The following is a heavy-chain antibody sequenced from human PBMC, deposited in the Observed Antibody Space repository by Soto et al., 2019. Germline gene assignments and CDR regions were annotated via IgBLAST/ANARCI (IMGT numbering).Heavy chain of an antibody. CDR3: ASPWVATTNHYYYYGMDV. CDR2: IYTSGST. V-gene: IGHV4-4*07. D-gene: IGHD5-12*01. CDR1: GGSISSYY. Sequence: QVQLQESGPGLVKPSETLSLTCTVSGGSISSYYWSWIRQPAGKGLEWIGRIYTSGSTNYNPSLKSRVTMSVDTSKNQFSLKLSSVTAADTAVYYCASPWVATTNHYYYYGMDVWGQGTTVTVSS. J-gene: IGHJ6*02.